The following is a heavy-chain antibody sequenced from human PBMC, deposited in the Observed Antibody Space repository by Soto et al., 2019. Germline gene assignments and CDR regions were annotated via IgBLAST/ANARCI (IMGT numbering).Heavy chain of an antibody. CDR2: ISSSSSYT. D-gene: IGHD3-3*01. V-gene: IGHV3-11*06. Sequence: GGSLRLSCAASGFTFSDYYMSWIRQAPGKGLEWVSYISSSSSYTNYADSVKGRFTISRDNAKNSLYLQMNSLRAEDTAVYYCARDLHYDFWSGYTHYYGMDVWGQGTTVTVSS. J-gene: IGHJ6*02. CDR3: ARDLHYDFWSGYTHYYGMDV. CDR1: GFTFSDYY.